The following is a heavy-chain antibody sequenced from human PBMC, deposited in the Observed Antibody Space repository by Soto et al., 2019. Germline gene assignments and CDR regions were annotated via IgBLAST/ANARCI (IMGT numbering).Heavy chain of an antibody. CDR1: GLSFSFSSYA. CDR3: ASLKNGISGPSGY. Sequence: GGSLRLSCAASGLSFSFSSYAVNWVSQAPGKGLEWVSSISGSGVNTYYADSVKGRFTISRDNSKNTVYLQMNSLMAEDTAVYYCASLKNGISGPSGYWGQGTLVTVSS. J-gene: IGHJ4*02. CDR2: ISGSGVNT. D-gene: IGHD1-20*01. V-gene: IGHV3-23*01.